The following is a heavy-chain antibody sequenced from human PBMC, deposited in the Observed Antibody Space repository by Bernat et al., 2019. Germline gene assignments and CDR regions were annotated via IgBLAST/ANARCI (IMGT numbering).Heavy chain of an antibody. CDR2: ISYDGSNK. D-gene: IGHD4-17*01. Sequence: QVQLVESGGGVVQPGRSLRLSCAASGFTFSSYGMHWVRQAPGKGLEWVAVISYDGSNKYYADSVKGRFTISRDNSKNTLYLQMNSLRAEDTAVYYCARPRPTFMTTVTTFGFDYWGQGTLVTVSS. V-gene: IGHV3-30*19. J-gene: IGHJ4*02. CDR3: ARPRPTFMTTVTTFGFDY. CDR1: GFTFSSYG.